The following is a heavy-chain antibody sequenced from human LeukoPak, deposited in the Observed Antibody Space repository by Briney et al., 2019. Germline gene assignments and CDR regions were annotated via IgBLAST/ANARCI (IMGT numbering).Heavy chain of an antibody. CDR1: GDSISSYY. CDR3: ARADYYSNWFDP. J-gene: IGHJ5*02. CDR2: IYYRGST. Sequence: SETLSLTCTVSGDSISSYYWSWIRQPPGKGLGWIGYIYYRGSTNYNPPLKSRVTISVDTSKNQFSLKLNSMTAADTAVYYCARADYYSNWFDPWGQGTLVTVSS. D-gene: IGHD2-21*01. V-gene: IGHV4-59*01.